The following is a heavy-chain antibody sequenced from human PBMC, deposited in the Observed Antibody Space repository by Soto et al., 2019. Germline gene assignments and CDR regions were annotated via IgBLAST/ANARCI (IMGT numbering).Heavy chain of an antibody. Sequence: QVQLVESGGGLVKPGGYLRLSCVASGFTFSDYYMSWIRQAPGKGLEWVSYISSSSSYTKYADSVKGRFTISRDNAKNSLYLQMNSLRAEDTAVYYCARDHHRYSGYDYVDYWGQGTLVTVSS. CDR2: ISSSSSYT. D-gene: IGHD5-12*01. J-gene: IGHJ4*02. V-gene: IGHV3-11*05. CDR3: ARDHHRYSGYDYVDY. CDR1: GFTFSDYY.